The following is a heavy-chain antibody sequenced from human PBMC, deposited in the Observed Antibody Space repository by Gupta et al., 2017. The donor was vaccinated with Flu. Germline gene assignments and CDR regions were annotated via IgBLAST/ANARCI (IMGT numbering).Heavy chain of an antibody. CDR1: GFTFSSYA. D-gene: IGHD2-2*01. CDR3: AKEAGGNSVVTAARKGMDV. V-gene: IGHV3-23*01. J-gene: IGHJ6*04. Sequence: EVQLLESGGGLVQPGGSLRLSCAASGFTFSSYAMRWVRPGPGKGLEWVSGLSGGGATSYYADSVKGRFTISRDNSNNMLYLQMNSLRAEDTAVYHCAKEAGGNSVVTAARKGMDVWGKGTTVTVSS. CDR2: LSGGGATS.